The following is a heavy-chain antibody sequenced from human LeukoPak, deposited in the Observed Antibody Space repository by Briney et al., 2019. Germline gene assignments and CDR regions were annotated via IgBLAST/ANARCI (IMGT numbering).Heavy chain of an antibody. Sequence: GTSLRLSCAASGFIFTTYGFHWVRQAPGKGLEWVAVIWSDGSHKFYTDSVKGRFTISRDNSENTLYLQMSSLRVEDTAVYYCTRGQTTYYDYWGQGTLVIVSS. J-gene: IGHJ4*02. CDR1: GFIFTTYG. CDR2: IWSDGSHK. V-gene: IGHV3-33*08. CDR3: TRGQTTYYDY. D-gene: IGHD1-7*01.